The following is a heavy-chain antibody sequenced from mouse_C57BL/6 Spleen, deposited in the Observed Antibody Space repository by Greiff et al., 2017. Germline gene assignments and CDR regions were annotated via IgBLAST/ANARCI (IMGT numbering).Heavy chain of an antibody. CDR2: IYPGDGDT. V-gene: IGHV1-82*01. Sequence: QVQLQQSGPELVKPGASVKISCKASGYAFSSSWMNWVKQRPGKGLEWIGRIYPGDGDTNYNGKFKGKATLTADKSSSTAYMQLSSLTSEDSAVYFCARQTTVVAVEFDYWGQGTTLTVSS. D-gene: IGHD1-1*01. CDR3: ARQTTVVAVEFDY. CDR1: GYAFSSSW. J-gene: IGHJ2*01.